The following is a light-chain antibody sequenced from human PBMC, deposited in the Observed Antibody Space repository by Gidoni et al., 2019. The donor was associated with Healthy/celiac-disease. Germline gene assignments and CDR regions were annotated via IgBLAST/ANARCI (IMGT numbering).Light chain of an antibody. CDR2: AAS. V-gene: IGKV1-39*01. CDR1: QSISSY. Sequence: DIQMTQSPSSLSASVGDRVTITCRASQSISSYLNWYQQKPGKAPKLQIYAASSLQSGVPSRFSGSGSGTDFTLTMSSLQPEDFATYYCQQSYSTLSLTFGGGTKVEIK. J-gene: IGKJ4*01. CDR3: QQSYSTLSLT.